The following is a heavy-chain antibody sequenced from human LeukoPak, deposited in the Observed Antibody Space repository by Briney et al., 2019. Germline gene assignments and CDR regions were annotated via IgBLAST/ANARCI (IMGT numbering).Heavy chain of an antibody. Sequence: ASVKVSCKASGYTFTSYAMNWVRQAPGQGLEWMGWINTNTGNPTYAQGFTGRFVFSLDTSVSTAYLQISSLKAEDTAVYYCARAARPRIAVAGTIPYWGQGTLVTVSS. D-gene: IGHD6-19*01. CDR3: ARAARPRIAVAGTIPY. J-gene: IGHJ4*02. CDR1: GYTFTSYA. CDR2: INTNTGNP. V-gene: IGHV7-4-1*02.